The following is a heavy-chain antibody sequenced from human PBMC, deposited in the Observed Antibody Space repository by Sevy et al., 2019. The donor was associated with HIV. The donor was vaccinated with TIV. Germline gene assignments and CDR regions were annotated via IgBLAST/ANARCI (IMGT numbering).Heavy chain of an antibody. Sequence: GGSLRLSCATSGFIFSNYVMSWVRQAPGKGLEWVSDISGSGGTTYYADAVRGRFTISRDNSKNTLYLQMDSLRAEDTAVYYCAKLQSGDCSRTSCRDYYFDSWGQGTLVTVSS. CDR1: GFIFSNYV. V-gene: IGHV3-23*01. CDR2: ISGSGGTT. CDR3: AKLQSGDCSRTSCRDYYFDS. D-gene: IGHD2-2*01. J-gene: IGHJ4*02.